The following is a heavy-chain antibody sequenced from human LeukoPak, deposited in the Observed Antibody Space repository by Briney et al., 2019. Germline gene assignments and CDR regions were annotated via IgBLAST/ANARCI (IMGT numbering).Heavy chain of an antibody. Sequence: GESLRLSCAASGFTFSNYAMTWVRQAPGKGLEWVSSISSTVINTYNADSVKGRFTISRDNSKNTLYLQMNSLRADDTAIYYCAKGTVRFLEWSQRGYFDYWGQGILVTVSS. D-gene: IGHD3-3*01. V-gene: IGHV3-23*01. J-gene: IGHJ4*02. CDR1: GFTFSNYA. CDR3: AKGTVRFLEWSQRGYFDY. CDR2: ISSTVINT.